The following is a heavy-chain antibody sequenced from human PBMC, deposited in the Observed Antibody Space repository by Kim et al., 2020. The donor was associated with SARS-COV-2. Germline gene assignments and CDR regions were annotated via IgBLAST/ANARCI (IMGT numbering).Heavy chain of an antibody. V-gene: IGHV6-1*01. J-gene: IGHJ3*02. D-gene: IGHD1-26*01. CDR2: TYYTSKWSN. CDR3: ARRIGTYGAFDI. CDR1: GDSVSNNRAA. Sequence: SQTLSLTCAISGDSVSNNRAAWNWIRQSPSRGLEWLGRTYYTSKWSNDSAVYVKGRISVNPDTSKNQFSLQLNSVTPEDTAVYYCARRIGTYGAFDIWGQGTMVTVSS.